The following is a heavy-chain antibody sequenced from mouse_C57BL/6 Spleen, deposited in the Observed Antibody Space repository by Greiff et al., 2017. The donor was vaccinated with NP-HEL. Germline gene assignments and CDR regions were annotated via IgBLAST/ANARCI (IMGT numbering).Heavy chain of an antibody. CDR2: IYPGDGDT. J-gene: IGHJ1*03. D-gene: IGHD2-4*01. V-gene: IGHV1-80*01. CDR3: ARDYDYDGYFDV. Sequence: QVQLQHSGAELVKPGASVKISCKASGYAFSSYWMNWVKQRPGKGLEWIGQIYPGDGDTNYNGKFKGKATLTADKSSSTAYMQLSSLTSEDSAVYFCARDYDYDGYFDVWGTGTTVTVSS. CDR1: GYAFSSYW.